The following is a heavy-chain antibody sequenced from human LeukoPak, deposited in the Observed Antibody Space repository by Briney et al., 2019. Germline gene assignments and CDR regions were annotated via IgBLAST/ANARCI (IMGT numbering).Heavy chain of an antibody. D-gene: IGHD6-19*01. V-gene: IGHV4-39*01. Sequence: PSETLSLTCTVSGGSISSSSSYWGWIRQPPGKGLEWIGHIFHSGRTSYNPSLMSRVTISVDTSKNQFSLKLSSVTAADTAVYYCARHRAVAGPPFDYWGQGTLVTVSS. J-gene: IGHJ4*02. CDR1: GGSISSSSSY. CDR2: IFHSGRT. CDR3: ARHRAVAGPPFDY.